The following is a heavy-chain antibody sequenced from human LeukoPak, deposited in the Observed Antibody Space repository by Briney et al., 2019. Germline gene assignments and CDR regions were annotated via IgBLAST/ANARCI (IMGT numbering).Heavy chain of an antibody. D-gene: IGHD2-2*01. J-gene: IGHJ3*02. CDR3: ARDNFRSSALAFDI. CDR1: GGSISSSSYY. V-gene: IGHV4-31*03. CDR2: IYYSGST. Sequence: PSETLSLTCTVSGGSISSSSYYWSWIRQHPGEGLEWIGYIYYSGSTYYNPSLKSRVTISVDTSKNQFSLKLSSVTAADTAVYYCARDNFRSSALAFDIWGQGTMVTVSS.